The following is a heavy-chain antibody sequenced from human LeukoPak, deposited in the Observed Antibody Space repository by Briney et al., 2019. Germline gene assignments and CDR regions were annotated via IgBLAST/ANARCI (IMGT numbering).Heavy chain of an antibody. CDR3: ARRGHKDEIASYYFGY. CDR1: GCTFSSYA. D-gene: IGHD3-10*01. V-gene: IGHV3-23*01. J-gene: IGHJ4*02. CDR2: IIGNGGST. Sequence: GGSLRLSCAASGCTFSSYAMSWVRQAPGKGLEWVSTIIGNGGSTFYADSVKGRFTISRDNSKNTLSLQMNSLRVEDTAVYYCARRGHKDEIASYYFGYWGQGTLVTVSS.